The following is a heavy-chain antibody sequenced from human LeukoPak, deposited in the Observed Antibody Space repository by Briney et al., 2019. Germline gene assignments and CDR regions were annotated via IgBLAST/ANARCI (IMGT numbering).Heavy chain of an antibody. CDR1: GYTFTSYY. CDR2: INPSGGST. Sequence: ASVKVSCKASGYTFTSYYMHWVRQAPGQGLEWMGIINPSGGSTSYAQKFQGRVTMTRDTSTSTVYMEVSNLRSDDTAVYFCARALYSGYDYWGQGTLVTVSS. D-gene: IGHD5-12*01. V-gene: IGHV1-46*01. J-gene: IGHJ4*02. CDR3: ARALYSGYDY.